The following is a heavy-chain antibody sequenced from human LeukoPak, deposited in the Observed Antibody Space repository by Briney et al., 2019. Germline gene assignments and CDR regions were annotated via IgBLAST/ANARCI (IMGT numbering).Heavy chain of an antibody. Sequence: GGSLRLSCAASGFNFNDYGMSWVRQVPGKGLEWVSRINWSGIIRGYVDSVKGRFTISRDNAKNSLYLQINNLRAEDTAFYYCARDEGNTPGNYYMDVWGKGTTVTVSS. CDR1: GFNFNDYG. V-gene: IGHV3-20*04. CDR2: INWSGIIR. D-gene: IGHD4-23*01. CDR3: ARDEGNTPGNYYMDV. J-gene: IGHJ6*03.